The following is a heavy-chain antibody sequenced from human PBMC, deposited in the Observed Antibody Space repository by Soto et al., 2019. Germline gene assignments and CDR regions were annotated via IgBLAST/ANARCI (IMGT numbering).Heavy chain of an antibody. V-gene: IGHV1-46*01. Sequence: GASVKVSCKASGYTFTSYYMHWVRQAPGQGLEWMGIINPSGGSTSYAQKFQGRVTMTRDTSTSTVYMELSSLRSEDTAVYYCARNAEAPKPYSGSSFYYYGMDVWGQGTTVTVSS. CDR3: ARNAEAPKPYSGSSFYYYGMDV. J-gene: IGHJ6*02. CDR2: INPSGGST. D-gene: IGHD6-13*01. CDR1: GYTFTSYY.